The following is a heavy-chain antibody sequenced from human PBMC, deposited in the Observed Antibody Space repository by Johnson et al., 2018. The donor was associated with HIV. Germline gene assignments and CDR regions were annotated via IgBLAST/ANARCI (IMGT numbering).Heavy chain of an antibody. CDR3: ATPQEGYSAFDI. CDR1: GFTFSSYA. D-gene: IGHD2-15*01. J-gene: IGHJ3*02. Sequence: QVQLVESGGGVVQPGRSLRLSCAASGFTFSSYAMHWVRQAPGKGLEWVAVISYDGSNKYYAASVKGRFTISRDNSKNTLYLQMNSLRAEDTAVYYCATPQEGYSAFDIWGQGTTVTVSS. V-gene: IGHV3-30*04. CDR2: ISYDGSNK.